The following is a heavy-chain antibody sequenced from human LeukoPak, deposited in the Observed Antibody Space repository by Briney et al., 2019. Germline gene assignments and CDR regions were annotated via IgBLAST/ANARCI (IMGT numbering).Heavy chain of an antibody. V-gene: IGHV1-18*01. CDR1: GYTFTSYG. CDR2: ISAYNGNT. J-gene: IGHJ4*02. Sequence: ASVKVSCKASGYTFTSYGISWVRQAPGQGLEWMGWISAYNGNTNYAQKLQGRVTMTTDTSTSTAYMELRSLRSDDTAVYYCARVQVGRGYSSSWYVRSSGWYNYWGQGTLVTVSS. CDR3: ARVQVGRGYSSSWYVRSSGWYNY. D-gene: IGHD6-13*01.